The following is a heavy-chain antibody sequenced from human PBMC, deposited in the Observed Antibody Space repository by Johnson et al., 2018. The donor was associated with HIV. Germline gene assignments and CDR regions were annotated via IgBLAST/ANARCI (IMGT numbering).Heavy chain of an antibody. Sequence: VQLVESGGGLVKPGGSLRLSCAASGFTFSNAWMSWVRQAPGKGLEWVGHIKSKTDGGTTDYAAPVKGIFTISRENAKNSLYLQMNSLRAEDTAVYYCAKVAYSRSYLDALDIWGQGTMVTVSS. J-gene: IGHJ3*02. V-gene: IGHV3-15*01. CDR3: AKVAYSRSYLDALDI. D-gene: IGHD1-26*01. CDR1: GFTFSNAW. CDR2: IKSKTDGGTT.